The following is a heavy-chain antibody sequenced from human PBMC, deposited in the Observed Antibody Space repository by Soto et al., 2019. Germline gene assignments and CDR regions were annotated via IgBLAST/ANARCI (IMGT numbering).Heavy chain of an antibody. CDR3: ARGATFYDFWSGQTKNWFVP. Sequence: SETLSLTCAVHDGSLSGYYWSWIRQSPGKGLEWIGEINQSGGTNYNPSLKSRVTISIDMSKDQFSLQLSSVTAADTAVYFCARGATFYDFWSGQTKNWFVPLGQGTQVTGSS. D-gene: IGHD3-3*01. CDR1: DGSLSGYY. V-gene: IGHV4-34*01. CDR2: INQSGGT. J-gene: IGHJ5*02.